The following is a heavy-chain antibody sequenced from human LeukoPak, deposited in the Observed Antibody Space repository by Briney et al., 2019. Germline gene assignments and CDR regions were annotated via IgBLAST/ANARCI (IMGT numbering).Heavy chain of an antibody. CDR1: GGSISSSSYY. CDR3: AINPPLISGSYSDAFDI. CDR2: IYYSGST. V-gene: IGHV4-39*01. J-gene: IGHJ3*02. Sequence: PSETLSLTCTVSGGSISSSSYYWGWIRQPPGKGLEWIGSIYYSGSTYYNPSLKSRVTISVDTSKNQFSLKLSSVTAADTAVYYCAINPPLISGSYSDAFDIWGQGTMVTVSS. D-gene: IGHD3-10*01.